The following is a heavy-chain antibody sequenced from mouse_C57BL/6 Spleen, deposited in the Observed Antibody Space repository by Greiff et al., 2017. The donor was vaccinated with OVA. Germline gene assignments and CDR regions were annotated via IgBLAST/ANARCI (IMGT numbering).Heavy chain of an antibody. Sequence: EVQLQESGPGLVKPSQSLSLTCSVTGYSITSGYYWNWIRQFPGNKLEWMGYISYDGSNNYNPSLKNRISITRDTSKNQFFLKLNSVTTEDTATYYCAREEEANWVLDDWGQGTTLTVSS. CDR1: GYSITSGYY. J-gene: IGHJ2*01. V-gene: IGHV3-6*01. CDR2: ISYDGSN. D-gene: IGHD4-1*01. CDR3: AREEEANWVLDD.